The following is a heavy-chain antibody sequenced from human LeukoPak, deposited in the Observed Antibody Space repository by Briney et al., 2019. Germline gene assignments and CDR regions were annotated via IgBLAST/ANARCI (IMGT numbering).Heavy chain of an antibody. CDR1: GFTFDGYA. V-gene: IGHV3-9*01. Sequence: GGSLRLSCAASGFTFDGYAMHWVRQAPGKGLEWVSGISWNSGSIGYADSVKGRFTISRDNAKNSLYLQMNSLRAEDTALYYCAKADGGYSYGYLFDYWGQGTLVTVSS. J-gene: IGHJ4*02. D-gene: IGHD5-18*01. CDR3: AKADGGYSYGYLFDY. CDR2: ISWNSGSI.